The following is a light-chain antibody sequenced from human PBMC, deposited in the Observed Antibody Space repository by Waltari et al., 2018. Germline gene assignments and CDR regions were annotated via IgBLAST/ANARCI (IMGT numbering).Light chain of an antibody. J-gene: IGLJ2*01. V-gene: IGLV2-14*03. CDR3: SSYTSSSTL. CDR2: DVN. CDR1: SSDVGGYNY. Sequence: QSALTQPASVSGSPGQSITISCTGTSSDVGGYNYVSWYQQHPDKAPKLMIYDVNNRASGVSNRFVASKSGNTASLTISGLQAEDEADYYCSSYTSSSTLFGGGTKLTVL.